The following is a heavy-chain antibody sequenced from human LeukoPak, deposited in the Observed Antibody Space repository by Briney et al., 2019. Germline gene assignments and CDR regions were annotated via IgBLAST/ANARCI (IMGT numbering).Heavy chain of an antibody. CDR3: ATAGYQLLSNFDY. J-gene: IGHJ4*02. V-gene: IGHV1-24*01. D-gene: IGHD2-2*01. CDR1: GYTFTSYY. Sequence: ASVKVSCKASGYTFTSYYMHWVRQAPGKGLEWMGGFDPEDGETIYAQKFQGRVTMTEDTSTDTAYMELSSLRSEDTAVYYCATAGYQLLSNFDYWGQGTLVTVSS. CDR2: FDPEDGET.